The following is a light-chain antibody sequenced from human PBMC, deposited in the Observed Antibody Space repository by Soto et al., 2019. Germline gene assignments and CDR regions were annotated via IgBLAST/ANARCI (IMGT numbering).Light chain of an antibody. CDR3: QQKYRLPRT. Sequence: QITQSPSSLSASVGDRVTITCRASQSISTYLNWYQHKPGKAPKVLINGASRLHTGVPSRFSGSGSGTDFTLTISSLQPEDFAIYFRQQKYRLPRTFGQGTKVDIK. CDR1: QSISTY. J-gene: IGKJ1*01. V-gene: IGKV1-39*01. CDR2: GAS.